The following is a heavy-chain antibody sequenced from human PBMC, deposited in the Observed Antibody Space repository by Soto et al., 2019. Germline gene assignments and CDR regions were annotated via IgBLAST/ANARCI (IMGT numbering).Heavy chain of an antibody. D-gene: IGHD2-2*01. J-gene: IGHJ6*02. CDR3: ARGESYCSSPSCYAAYYYYGMDV. Sequence: QVQLVQSGAEVKKPGASVKVSCKASGYTFTGYYMHWVRQAPGQGLEWMGWINPNSGGTNYAQKFQGWVTMTRDTVISTAYMELSRLRSDDTAVYYCARGESYCSSPSCYAAYYYYGMDVWGQGTTVTVSS. V-gene: IGHV1-2*04. CDR2: INPNSGGT. CDR1: GYTFTGYY.